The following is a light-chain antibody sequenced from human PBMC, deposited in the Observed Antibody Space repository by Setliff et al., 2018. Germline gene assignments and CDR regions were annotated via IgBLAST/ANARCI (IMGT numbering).Light chain of an antibody. Sequence: QSALTQPAAVSGSPGQSIAISCAGTSSDVGGYNYVSWYQQHPGKAPKLLIYEVSKRPSGVPDRFSGSKSGNTASLTVSGLQAEDEAEYYCGSYEGSNNYVFGTGTKVTVL. CDR2: EVS. CDR1: SSDVGGYNY. CDR3: GSYEGSNNYV. J-gene: IGLJ1*01. V-gene: IGLV2-8*01.